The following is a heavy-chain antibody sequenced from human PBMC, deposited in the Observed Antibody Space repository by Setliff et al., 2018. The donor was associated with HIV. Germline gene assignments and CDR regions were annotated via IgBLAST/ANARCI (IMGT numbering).Heavy chain of an antibody. CDR3: ARSLVPSGYYYGRHAFDI. D-gene: IGHD3-22*01. Sequence: SETLSLTCSVSGASIRGHYWSWIRQSPGKGLEWIGNIYYSENTNYNPSFKSRVTISVDTSKNQFSLRVNSVTAADTAVYYCARSLVPSGYYYGRHAFDIWGQGTKVTVSS. CDR2: IYYSENT. CDR1: GASIRGHY. J-gene: IGHJ3*02. V-gene: IGHV4-59*08.